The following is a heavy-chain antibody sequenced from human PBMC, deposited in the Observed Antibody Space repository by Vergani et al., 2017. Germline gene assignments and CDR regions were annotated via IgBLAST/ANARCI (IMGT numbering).Heavy chain of an antibody. CDR2: ISSSSSTI. V-gene: IGHV3-48*04. D-gene: IGHD6-13*01. Sequence: EVQLLESGGGLVQPGGSLRLSCAASGFTFSSYSMNWVRQAPGKGLEWVSYISSSSSTIYYADSVKGRFTISRDNAKNSLYLQMNSLRAEDTAVYYCASAGIAAARETFDYWGQGTLVTVSS. CDR1: GFTFSSYS. CDR3: ASAGIAAARETFDY. J-gene: IGHJ4*02.